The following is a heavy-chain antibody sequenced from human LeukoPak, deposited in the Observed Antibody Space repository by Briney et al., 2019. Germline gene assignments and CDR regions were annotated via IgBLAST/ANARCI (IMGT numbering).Heavy chain of an antibody. J-gene: IGHJ4*02. Sequence: GRSLRLSCAASGFTFSSYGMHWVRQAPGKGLEWVAVISYDESNKYYADSVKGRFTISRDNSKNTLYLQMNSLRAEDTAVYYCAKARYYYGSGRSYYFDYWGQGTLVTVSS. CDR2: ISYDESNK. CDR1: GFTFSSYG. CDR3: AKARYYYGSGRSYYFDY. D-gene: IGHD3-10*01. V-gene: IGHV3-30*18.